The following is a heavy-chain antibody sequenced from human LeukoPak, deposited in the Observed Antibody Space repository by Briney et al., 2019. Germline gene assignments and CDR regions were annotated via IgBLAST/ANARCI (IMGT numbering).Heavy chain of an antibody. CDR2: ISSSSTYI. V-gene: IGHV3-21*01. D-gene: IGHD3-22*01. CDR1: GFTFSTYS. CDR3: AKDPKRYYYDSSGYYYSDY. Sequence: GGSLRLSCAGTGFTFSTYSMNWVRQAPGKGLEWVSSISSSSTYIYYAGSVKGRFTISRDNSKNTLYLQMNSLRAEDTAVYYCAKDPKRYYYDSSGYYYSDYWGQGTLVTVSS. J-gene: IGHJ4*02.